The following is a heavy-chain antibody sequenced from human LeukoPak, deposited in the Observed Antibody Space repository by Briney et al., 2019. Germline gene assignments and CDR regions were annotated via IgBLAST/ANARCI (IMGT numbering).Heavy chain of an antibody. J-gene: IGHJ4*02. D-gene: IGHD2-2*01. CDR1: GFTFSSYA. CDR3: AIDSRSTWHFDY. CDR2: ISGSGGNT. V-gene: IGHV3-23*01. Sequence: GGSLRLSCAASGFTFSSYAMSWVRQAPGKGLEWVSAISGSGGNTYSADSVKGRFTISRDSSKNTLFLQMNSLRAEDTAVYYCAIDSRSTWHFDYWGQGTLVTVPS.